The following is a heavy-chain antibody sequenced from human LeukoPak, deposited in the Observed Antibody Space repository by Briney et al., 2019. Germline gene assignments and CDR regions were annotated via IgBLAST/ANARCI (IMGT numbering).Heavy chain of an antibody. J-gene: IGHJ4*02. CDR3: ARGRYSSTTYYFDY. D-gene: IGHD6-13*01. V-gene: IGHV3-7*03. CDR2: IKKDGNEK. CDR1: GFTFSSDW. Sequence: SGGSLRLSCAASGFTFSSDWMSWVRQAPGKGLEWVANIKKDGNEKYYVDSVKGRFTISRDNAKSSLYLQMNSLRAEDTAVYYCARGRYSSTTYYFDYWGQGTLVTVSS.